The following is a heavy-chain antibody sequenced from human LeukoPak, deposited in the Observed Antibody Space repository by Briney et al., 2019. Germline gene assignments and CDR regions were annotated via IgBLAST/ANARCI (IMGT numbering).Heavy chain of an antibody. CDR2: INPNSGGT. J-gene: IGHJ4*02. CDR1: GYTFTGYY. Sequence: ASVKVSCKASGYTFTGYYMHWVRQAPGQGLEWMGRINPNSGGTNYAHKFQGRVTMTRDTSISTAYMELSRLRSDDTAVYYCARGTYYYDSSGYSGTDYWGQGTLVTVSS. CDR3: ARGTYYYDSSGYSGTDY. V-gene: IGHV1-2*06. D-gene: IGHD3-22*01.